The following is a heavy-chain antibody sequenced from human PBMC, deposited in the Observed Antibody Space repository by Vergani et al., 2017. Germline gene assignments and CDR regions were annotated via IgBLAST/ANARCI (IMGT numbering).Heavy chain of an antibody. CDR1: GGSISSSSYY. Sequence: QLQLQESGPGLVKPSETLSLTCTVSGGSISSSSYYWGWIRQPPGKGLEWIGSLYYSGSTYYNPSLKSRVTISVDTSKNQFSLKLSSVTAADTAVYYCARSGVVPASNWFDPWGQGTLVTVSS. V-gene: IGHV4-39*01. D-gene: IGHD2-2*01. CDR3: ARSGVVPASNWFDP. J-gene: IGHJ5*02. CDR2: LYYSGST.